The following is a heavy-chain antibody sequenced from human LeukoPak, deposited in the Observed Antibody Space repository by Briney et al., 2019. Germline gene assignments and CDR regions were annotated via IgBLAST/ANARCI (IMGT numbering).Heavy chain of an antibody. Sequence: QTGGSLRLSCAASGFTFSSYWMSWVRQAPGKRLEWVANIKQDGSEKYYVDSVKGRFTISRDNAKNSLYLQMNGLRAEDTAVYYCARDRVVVVAAYFDYWGQGTLVTVSS. CDR3: ARDRVVVVAAYFDY. V-gene: IGHV3-7*03. J-gene: IGHJ4*02. D-gene: IGHD2-15*01. CDR1: GFTFSSYW. CDR2: IKQDGSEK.